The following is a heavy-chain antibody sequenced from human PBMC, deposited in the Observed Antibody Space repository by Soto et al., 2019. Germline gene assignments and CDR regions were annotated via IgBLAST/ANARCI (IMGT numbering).Heavy chain of an antibody. Sequence: SETLSLTCTVSGGSISSGDYYWSWIRQPAGKGLEWIGRIYTSGSTNYNPSLKSRVTMSVDTSKNQFSLKLSSVTAADTAVYYCARDPHYYDSSGYYYDPGYWGQGTLVTVSS. J-gene: IGHJ4*02. CDR3: ARDPHYYDSSGYYYDPGY. V-gene: IGHV4-61*02. D-gene: IGHD3-22*01. CDR1: GGSISSGDYY. CDR2: IYTSGST.